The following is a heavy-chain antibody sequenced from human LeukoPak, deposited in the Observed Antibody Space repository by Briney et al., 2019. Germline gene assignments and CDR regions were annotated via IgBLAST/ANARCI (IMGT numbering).Heavy chain of an antibody. CDR3: ARDYDYGDYPGY. V-gene: IGHV3-20*04. J-gene: IGHJ4*02. Sequence: GGSLRLSCAASGFTVSSNYMGWVRQAPGKGLEWVSGINWNGGRTGYADSVKGRFTISRDNAKNSLYLQMNSLRAEDTALYYCARDYDYGDYPGYWGQGTLVTVSS. CDR2: INWNGGRT. CDR1: GFTVSSNY. D-gene: IGHD4-17*01.